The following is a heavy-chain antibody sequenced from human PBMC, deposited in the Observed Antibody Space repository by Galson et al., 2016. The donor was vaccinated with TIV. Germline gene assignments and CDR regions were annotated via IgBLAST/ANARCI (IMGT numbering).Heavy chain of an antibody. J-gene: IGHJ6*02. D-gene: IGHD3-3*01. CDR1: GFRFTKFW. V-gene: IGHV5-51*01. Sequence: QSGAEVKKPGESLKISCQGSGFRFTKFWIGWVRQMPGKGLEWMGIVYGLDSDVRYSPSSQGQVTISVDRSITTAYLQWGSLKASDTAIYYCARHGYDFWNGQDYFFYGMDVWGQGTTVTVSS. CDR3: ARHGYDFWNGQDYFFYGMDV. CDR2: VYGLDSDV.